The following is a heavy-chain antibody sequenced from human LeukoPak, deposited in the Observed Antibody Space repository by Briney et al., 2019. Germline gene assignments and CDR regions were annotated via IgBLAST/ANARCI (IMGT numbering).Heavy chain of an antibody. Sequence: SETLSLTCTVSGASISGSGYYWGWIRQPPGKGLEWIGSIYSSGSTYYNASLQSRVSISIETSKNQISLRLNSVTAADTAMYYCAKSGGYGLIDYWRQGTLVTVSS. CDR3: AKSGGYGLIDY. CDR2: IYSSGST. V-gene: IGHV4-39*01. D-gene: IGHD1-26*01. CDR1: GASISGSGYY. J-gene: IGHJ4*02.